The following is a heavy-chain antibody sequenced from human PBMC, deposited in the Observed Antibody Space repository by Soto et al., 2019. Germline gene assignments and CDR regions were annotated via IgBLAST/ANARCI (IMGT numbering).Heavy chain of an antibody. V-gene: IGHV4-34*01. CDR2: INHSGST. J-gene: IGHJ5*02. D-gene: IGHD3-3*01. Sequence: ETLSLTSAVYVGYFSGYYWRWIREPPGKGLEWIGEINHSGSTNYNPSLKNRVTITVHTSNNQYYLKLSSVSATDTVVYYYARVESITIVVVVIKPDCFDPWGQGTLVTVSS. CDR1: VGYFSGYY. CDR3: ARVESITIVVVVIKPDCFDP.